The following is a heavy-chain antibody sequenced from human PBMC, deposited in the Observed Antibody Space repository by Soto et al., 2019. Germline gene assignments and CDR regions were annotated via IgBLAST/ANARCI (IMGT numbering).Heavy chain of an antibody. CDR1: GYTFTSYG. CDR3: AREGTSDYYYYMDV. D-gene: IGHD2-2*01. Sequence: GASVKVSCKASGYTFTSYGISWVRQAPGQGLEWMGWISAYNGNTNYAQKLQGRATMTTDTSTSTAYMELRSLRSDDTAVYYCAREGTSDYYYYMDVWGKGATVTVSS. J-gene: IGHJ6*03. CDR2: ISAYNGNT. V-gene: IGHV1-18*01.